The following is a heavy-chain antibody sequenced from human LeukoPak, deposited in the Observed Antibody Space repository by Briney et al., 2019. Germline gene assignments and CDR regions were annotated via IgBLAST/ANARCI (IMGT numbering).Heavy chain of an antibody. CDR1: GXSVTNYY. D-gene: IGHD3-9*01. J-gene: IGHJ5*02. V-gene: IGHV4-59*08. CDR2: LYYRGST. Sequence: PSETLSLTCDVSGXSVTNYYWSWIRQPPGKGLDWIGYLYYRGSTNYNPSLKSRVTMSLDTSKNQVSLRLSSVTAADTAVYYCARGSPYYDILTGYSWFDPWGQGTLVTVSS. CDR3: ARGSPYYDILTGYSWFDP.